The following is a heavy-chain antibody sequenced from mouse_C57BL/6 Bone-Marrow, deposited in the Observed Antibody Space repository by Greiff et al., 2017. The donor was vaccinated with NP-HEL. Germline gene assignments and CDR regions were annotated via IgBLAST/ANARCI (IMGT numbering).Heavy chain of an antibody. CDR3: ARGDSNYYFDY. CDR1: GFSLTSYG. V-gene: IGHV2-2*01. D-gene: IGHD2-5*01. Sequence: VQLQQSGPGLVQPSQSLSITCTVSGFSLTSYGVHWVRQSPGKGLEWLGVIWSGGSTDYNAAFISRLSISKDNSKSQVFFKMNSLQADDTAIYYCARGDSNYYFDYWGQGTTLTVSS. CDR2: IWSGGST. J-gene: IGHJ2*01.